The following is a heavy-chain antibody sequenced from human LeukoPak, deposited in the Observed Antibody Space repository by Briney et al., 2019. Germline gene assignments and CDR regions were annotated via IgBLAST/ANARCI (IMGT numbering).Heavy chain of an antibody. CDR1: GYSFTSYW. V-gene: IGHV5-51*01. Sequence: GESLKISCKGSGYSFTSYWIAWVRQMPEKGLEWMGIIYPGDSDTRYSPSFQGQVTISADKSSTTAFLQWSSLKASDTAMYYCARTGQWLGSDYWGQGTLVTVSS. J-gene: IGHJ4*02. CDR2: IYPGDSDT. CDR3: ARTGQWLGSDY. D-gene: IGHD6-19*01.